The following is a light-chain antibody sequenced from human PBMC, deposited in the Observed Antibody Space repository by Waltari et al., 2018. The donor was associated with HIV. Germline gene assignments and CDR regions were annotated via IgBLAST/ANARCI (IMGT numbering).Light chain of an antibody. CDR1: QSVLSSSNNKNY. CDR2: WAS. CDR3: QQYYNTPSIT. Sequence: AVSLGQRATINCKSSQSVLSSSNNKNYLAWYQQRPGQPPKLLISWASARESGVSDRISGSGSGTDFTLTINSLQAEDVAVYYCQQYYNTPSITFGQGTRLEIK. V-gene: IGKV4-1*01. J-gene: IGKJ5*01.